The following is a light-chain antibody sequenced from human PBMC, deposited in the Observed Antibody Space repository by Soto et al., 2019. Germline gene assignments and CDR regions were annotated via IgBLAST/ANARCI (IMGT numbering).Light chain of an antibody. Sequence: DIQMTQSPSSLSASVGDRVTITCQASQDISNYLNWYQQKPGKAPKLLIYGASNLETGVPSRFSGSGSGTDFTFTISSLQPEDIATYYCQQYDNLLTFGGGTKVEIQ. J-gene: IGKJ4*01. CDR3: QQYDNLLT. CDR1: QDISNY. V-gene: IGKV1-33*01. CDR2: GAS.